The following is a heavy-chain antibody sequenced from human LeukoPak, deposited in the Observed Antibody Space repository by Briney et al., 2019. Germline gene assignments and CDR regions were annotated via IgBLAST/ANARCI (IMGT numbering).Heavy chain of an antibody. CDR2: ISTDGSST. J-gene: IGHJ4*02. CDR3: ARGASSGYRIDY. Sequence: PGRSLSLSCASSGFTFSSYYMHGVRHARARGLVWVSGISTDGSSTNYADSVKGRFNIYRHNPKNTFYVQMNRLRVDDTAVYYCARGASSGYRIDYWGQGTLVPVSS. D-gene: IGHD6-13*01. CDR1: GFTFSSYY. V-gene: IGHV3-74*01.